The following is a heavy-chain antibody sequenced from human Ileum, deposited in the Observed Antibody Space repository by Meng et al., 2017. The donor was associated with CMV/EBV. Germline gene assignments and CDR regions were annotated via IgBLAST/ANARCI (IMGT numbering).Heavy chain of an antibody. J-gene: IGHJ3*02. CDR1: GYTFTSYG. CDR3: ARALLGWELPNDAFDI. D-gene: IGHD1-26*01. V-gene: IGHV1-18*01. CDR2: ISAYNGNT. Sequence: ASVKVSCKASGYTFTSYGISWVRQAPGQGLEWMGWISAYNGNTNYAQKLQGRVTMTTDTSTSADNMELRSLRSDDTAVYYGARALLGWELPNDAFDIWGQGTMVTVSS.